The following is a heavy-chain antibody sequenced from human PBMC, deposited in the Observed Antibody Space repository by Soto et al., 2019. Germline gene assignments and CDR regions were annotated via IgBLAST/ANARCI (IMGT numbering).Heavy chain of an antibody. CDR1: GGSISSEGYY. CDR3: SRGKGYSDGPYYFDY. V-gene: IGHV4-31*03. CDR2: IYYSGST. Sequence: PSETLSLTCTVSGGSISSEGYYWSWFRQLPGKGLEWIGDIYYSGSTYYNPSLKSRLIISGDASKNQFSLKLSSVTAADTALYYCSRGKGYSDGPYYFDYWGQGTLVTVSS. D-gene: IGHD5-18*01. J-gene: IGHJ4*02.